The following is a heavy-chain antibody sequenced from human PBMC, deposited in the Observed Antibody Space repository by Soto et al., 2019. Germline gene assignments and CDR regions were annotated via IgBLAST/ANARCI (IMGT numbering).Heavy chain of an antibody. CDR3: VRRLGCSGGSCYSANLPFDY. V-gene: IGHV2-5*02. J-gene: IGHJ4*02. Sequence: QITLKESGPTLVKPTQTLTLTCAFSGFSLSTSGVGVGWIRQPPGKALEWLALIYWDGDERYRPTLKSRLTNTKATSKNQLALTRTNMDPVDTATYYCVRRLGCSGGSCYSANLPFDYWGQGILVTVSS. D-gene: IGHD2-15*01. CDR2: IYWDGDE. CDR1: GFSLSTSGVG.